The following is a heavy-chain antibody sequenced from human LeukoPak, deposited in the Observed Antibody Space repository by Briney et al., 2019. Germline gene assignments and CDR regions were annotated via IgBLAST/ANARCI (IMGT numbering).Heavy chain of an antibody. Sequence: PGGSLRLSCAASGFTFSSYSMNWVRQAPGKGLEWVSSISRSTSYIYYADSVKGRFTISRDNAKNSLYLQMNSLRAEDTAVYYGHGYYNSEYYYYMDVWGKGTTVTISS. CDR2: ISRSTSYI. V-gene: IGHV3-21*03. CDR3: HGYYNSEYYYYMDV. CDR1: GFTFSSYS. D-gene: IGHD3-22*01. J-gene: IGHJ6*03.